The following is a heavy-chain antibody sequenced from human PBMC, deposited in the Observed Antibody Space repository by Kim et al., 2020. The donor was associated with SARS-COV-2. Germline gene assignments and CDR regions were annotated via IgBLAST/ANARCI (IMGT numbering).Heavy chain of an antibody. CDR2: IIPIFGTA. D-gene: IGHD3-10*01. J-gene: IGHJ6*02. CDR3: AREEVWFGEPGDYYYYGMDV. Sequence: SVKVSCKASGGTFSSYAISWVRQAPGQGLEWMGGIIPIFGTANYAQKFQGRVTITADESTSTAYMELSSLRSEDTAVYYCAREEVWFGEPGDYYYYGMDVWGQGTTVTVSS. V-gene: IGHV1-69*13. CDR1: GGTFSSYA.